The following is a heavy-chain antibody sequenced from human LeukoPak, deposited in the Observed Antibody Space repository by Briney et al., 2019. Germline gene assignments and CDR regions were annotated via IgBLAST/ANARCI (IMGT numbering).Heavy chain of an antibody. D-gene: IGHD2-8*01. Sequence: SETLSLTCTVSGGSITSSGYYWGWIRQPPGKGLEWIGSVYYSGSTYYNPSLKSRVTMSVDTSKNQFSLMLSSVTAADTAVYYCARENGYYMDVWGKGTTVTVSS. CDR2: VYYSGST. V-gene: IGHV4-39*02. CDR1: GGSITSSGYY. CDR3: ARENGYYMDV. J-gene: IGHJ6*03.